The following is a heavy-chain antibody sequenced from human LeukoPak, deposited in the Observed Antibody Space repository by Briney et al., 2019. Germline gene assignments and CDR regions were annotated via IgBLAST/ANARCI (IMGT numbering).Heavy chain of an antibody. CDR2: IWSDGSNK. CDR1: GFIFSSYG. Sequence: GGSLRLSCAASGFIFSSYGMYWVRQAPGKGLEWVTNIWSDGSNKYYADSVKGRFTISRDNSKNKLYLQMNSLRAEDTAVYYCARGLFNYESSGLNYWGQGTLVTVSS. J-gene: IGHJ4*02. V-gene: IGHV3-33*01. CDR3: ARGLFNYESSGLNY. D-gene: IGHD3-22*01.